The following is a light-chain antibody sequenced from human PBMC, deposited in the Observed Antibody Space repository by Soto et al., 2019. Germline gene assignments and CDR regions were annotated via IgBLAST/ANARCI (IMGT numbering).Light chain of an antibody. J-gene: IGLJ2*01. V-gene: IGLV2-14*01. CDR1: SSDVGGYNY. Sequence: QSALTQPASVSGSPGQSITISCTGTSSDVGGYNYVSWYQQHPGKAPKLMIYDVSNRPSGVSNRFSGSKSGNTASLTISGLQAEDEADYYCSSYTSSSNLNVVFGGGTKLNVL. CDR3: SSYTSSSNLNVV. CDR2: DVS.